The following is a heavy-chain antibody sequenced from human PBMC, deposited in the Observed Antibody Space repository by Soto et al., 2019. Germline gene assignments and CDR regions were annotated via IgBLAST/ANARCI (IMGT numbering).Heavy chain of an antibody. J-gene: IGHJ6*03. Sequence: SETLSLTCTVSGGSISSGGYYWSWIRQHPGKGLEWIGYIYYSGSTYYNPSLKSRVTISVDTSKNQFSLKLSPVTAADTAVYYCAREHPPNPNKNYYTDVWGKGTTVTVSS. CDR2: IYYSGST. V-gene: IGHV4-31*03. CDR3: AREHPPNPNKNYYTDV. D-gene: IGHD2-8*01. CDR1: GGSISSGGYY.